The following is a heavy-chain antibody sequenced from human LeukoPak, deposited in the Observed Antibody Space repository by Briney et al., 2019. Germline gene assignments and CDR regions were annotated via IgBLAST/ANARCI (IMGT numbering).Heavy chain of an antibody. V-gene: IGHV4-4*02. CDR1: GGSISSSNW. CDR2: IYHSGST. CDR3: AREVAAAGRGGYYYYYMDV. Sequence: SETLSLTCAVSGGSISSSNWWSWVRQPPGKGLEWIGEIYHSGSTNYNPSLKSRVTISVDKSKNQFSLKLSSVTAADTAVYYCAREVAAAGRGGYYYYYMDVWGKGTTVTVSS. J-gene: IGHJ6*03. D-gene: IGHD6-13*01.